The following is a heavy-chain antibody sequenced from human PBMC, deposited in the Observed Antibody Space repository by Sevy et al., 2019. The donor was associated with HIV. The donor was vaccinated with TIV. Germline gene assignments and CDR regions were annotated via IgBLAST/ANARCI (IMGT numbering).Heavy chain of an antibody. D-gene: IGHD4-17*01. V-gene: IGHV3-30*18. CDR1: GFTLSTHV. J-gene: IGHJ4*02. CDR3: AKDPRPYGDNVEGFDY. CDR2: ISYDESTQ. Sequence: GGSVRLSCEVSGFTLSTHVMHWVRQAPGKGLEWVAGISYDESTQYYGDSVKGRFTISRDNSKNTLYLQMNSLRPEDTAVYYCAKDPRPYGDNVEGFDYWGQGTLVTVSS.